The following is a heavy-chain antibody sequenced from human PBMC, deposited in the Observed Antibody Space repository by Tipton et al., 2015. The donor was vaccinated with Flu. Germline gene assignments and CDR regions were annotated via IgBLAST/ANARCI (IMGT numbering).Heavy chain of an antibody. D-gene: IGHD2/OR15-2a*01. CDR3: ARLSLSFNAFDI. V-gene: IGHV4-39*07. J-gene: IGHJ3*02. CDR2: VYYTGGT. CDR1: GGSIGVTTYY. Sequence: TLSLTYTVSGGSIGVTTYYWGWIRQPPGKGLEYIGSVYYTGGTYFNPSLKSRVTVSIDTSKKQFSLKLNSVTAADTAVYYCARLSLSFNAFDIWGQGTTVIVSS.